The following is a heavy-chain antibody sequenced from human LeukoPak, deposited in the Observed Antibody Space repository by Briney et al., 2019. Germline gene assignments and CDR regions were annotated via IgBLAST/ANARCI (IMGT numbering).Heavy chain of an antibody. J-gene: IGHJ5*02. CDR3: ARQPWGIRGVQRRGWFDP. V-gene: IGHV4-34*01. CDR2: INHSGST. CDR1: GASFSGYY. Sequence: PSETLSLTCAVYGASFSGYYWSWIRQSPGKGLEWIGEINHSGSTNYNPSLKSRISISVDTSKNQFSLKLSSVTAADTAVYYSARQPWGIRGVQRRGWFDPWGQGALVTVSS. D-gene: IGHD3-10*01.